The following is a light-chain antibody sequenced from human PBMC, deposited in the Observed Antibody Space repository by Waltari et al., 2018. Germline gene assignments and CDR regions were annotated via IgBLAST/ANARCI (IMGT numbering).Light chain of an antibody. CDR1: SSAVGGYNY. V-gene: IGLV2-11*01. CDR2: DVS. CDR3: CSYAGSYTVV. Sequence: QSALTPPRSVSGSTGQSVTISCTGTSSAVGGYNYVSWYQQPPGKAPTLMIYDVSKRPSGVPDRFSGSKSGNTASLTISGLQAEDEADYYCCSYAGSYTVVFGGGTKLTVL. J-gene: IGLJ2*01.